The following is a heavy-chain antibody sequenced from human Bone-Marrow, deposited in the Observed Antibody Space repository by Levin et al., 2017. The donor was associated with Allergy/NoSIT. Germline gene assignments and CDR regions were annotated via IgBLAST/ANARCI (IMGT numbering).Heavy chain of an antibody. CDR1: GFTFGNAW. J-gene: IGHJ4*02. V-gene: IGHV3-15*01. CDR3: TTRSH. CDR2: IKGKTDVGTT. Sequence: GGSLRLSCVASGFTFGNAWMNWVRQAPGKGLQWVGRIKGKTDVGTTDYAAPVKGRFTISRDDSKKTLYLQMNSLKTEDTAIYYCTTRSHWGQGTLVTVFS.